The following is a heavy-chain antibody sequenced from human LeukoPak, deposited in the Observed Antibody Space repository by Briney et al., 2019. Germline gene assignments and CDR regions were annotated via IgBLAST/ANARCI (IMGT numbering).Heavy chain of an antibody. CDR1: GYSFTNYW. J-gene: IGHJ4*02. Sequence: GESLKISCKGSGYSFTNYWIGWVRQMPGKGLEWMGIMYPGDSDTRYSPSFQGQITISADKSISTTYLQWSSLKASDAAIYYCAASTYGSGSYVAFDSWGQETLVSVSS. V-gene: IGHV5-51*01. CDR2: MYPGDSDT. CDR3: AASTYGSGSYVAFDS. D-gene: IGHD3-10*01.